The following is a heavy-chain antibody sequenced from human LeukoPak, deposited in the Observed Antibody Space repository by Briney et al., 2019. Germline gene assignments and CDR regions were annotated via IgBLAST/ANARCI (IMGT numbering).Heavy chain of an antibody. CDR3: ARVGYSGYHYDYFDY. Sequence: SETLSLTCTVSGDSISSSSSYWGWIRQPPGKGLEWIGSIYYSGNTYYNTSLKSRVTISVDTSKNQFSLKLSSVTAADTAVYYCARVGYSGYHYDYFDYWGQGTLVTVSS. D-gene: IGHD5-12*01. J-gene: IGHJ4*02. CDR2: IYYSGNT. CDR1: GDSISSSSSY. V-gene: IGHV4-39*07.